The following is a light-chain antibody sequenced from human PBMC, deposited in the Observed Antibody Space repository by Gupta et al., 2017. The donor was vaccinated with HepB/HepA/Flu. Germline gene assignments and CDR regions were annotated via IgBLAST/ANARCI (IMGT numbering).Light chain of an antibody. CDR3: QQYNNWPLYT. CDR1: QSVSSN. V-gene: IGKV3-15*01. Sequence: EIVMTQSPATLSVSPGARATLSCRASQSVSSNLAWYQQTPGQAPRLLIYGASTRATGIPARFSGSGSGTEFTLTISSLQSEDFAVYYCQQYNNWPLYTFGQGTKLEIK. CDR2: GAS. J-gene: IGKJ2*01.